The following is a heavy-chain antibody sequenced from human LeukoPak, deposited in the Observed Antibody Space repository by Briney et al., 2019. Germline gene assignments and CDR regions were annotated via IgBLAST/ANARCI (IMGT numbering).Heavy chain of an antibody. J-gene: IGHJ4*02. CDR3: ARDRYGDGFAHLDY. Sequence: ASVKVSCKASGYTFTSYAIHWVRQAPGQGLEWMGWITPSGGTNYPQKFQGRVAIAWDTSITTAYMDLSRLTSDDTAVYYCARDRYGDGFAHLDYWGQGALVTVSS. D-gene: IGHD5-24*01. V-gene: IGHV1-2*02. CDR2: ITPSGGT. CDR1: GYTFTSYA.